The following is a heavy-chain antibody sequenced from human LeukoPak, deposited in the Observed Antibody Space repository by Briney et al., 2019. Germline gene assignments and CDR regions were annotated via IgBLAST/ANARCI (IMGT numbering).Heavy chain of an antibody. Sequence: SVKVSCKTSGYTFTDYYIHWVRQAPGQRLEWMGGILPVSRVGNYAQKFQGRVTITADESTSTTYMEVTSLTSEDTAVYYCARGYGDYVGYFDYWGQGTLVTVSS. V-gene: IGHV1-69*13. D-gene: IGHD4-17*01. CDR3: ARGYGDYVGYFDY. CDR1: GYTFTDYY. CDR2: ILPVSRVG. J-gene: IGHJ4*02.